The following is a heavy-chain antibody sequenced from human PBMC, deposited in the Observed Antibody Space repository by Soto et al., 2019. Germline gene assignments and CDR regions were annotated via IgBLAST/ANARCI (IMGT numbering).Heavy chain of an antibody. Sequence: SETLSLTCTVSGGSMNNFYWSWIRQPPGKGLEWIGYVSYSDSSNYNPSLKSRVTISVDTSKNQFSLKLSSVTAADTAVYYCGRGGFWVDYWGQGTLVTVSS. V-gene: IGHV4-59*01. CDR3: GRGGFWVDY. J-gene: IGHJ4*02. D-gene: IGHD5-12*01. CDR1: GGSMNNFY. CDR2: VSYSDSS.